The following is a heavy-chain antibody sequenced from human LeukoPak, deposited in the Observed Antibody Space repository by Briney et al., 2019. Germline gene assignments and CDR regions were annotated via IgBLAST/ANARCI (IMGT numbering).Heavy chain of an antibody. D-gene: IGHD5-18*01. CDR1: GFILSSSE. Sequence: GGSLRLSCVASGFILSSSEMNWVRQAPGKGLEWVANIKKDGSDKYYVDSVKGRFTISRDNAKTSLYLQMNSLRAEDTAVYYCARDLSGVTGYTYGRGIDYWGQGTLVTVSS. J-gene: IGHJ4*02. CDR2: IKKDGSDK. CDR3: ARDLSGVTGYTYGRGIDY. V-gene: IGHV3-7*01.